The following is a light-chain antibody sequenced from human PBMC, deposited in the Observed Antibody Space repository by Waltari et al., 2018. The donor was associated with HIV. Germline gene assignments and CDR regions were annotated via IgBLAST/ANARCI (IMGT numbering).Light chain of an antibody. J-gene: IGLJ2*01. CDR3: GSDAGSSTLV. Sequence: QSALTQPASVSGSPGQTTTISGTGTSSDVGRYNLVSWYQQHPGTAPKLRIYEVSTRPSGVSNRFAGSKSGNTASLTNFGLQAEDEADYYCGSDAGSSTLVFGGGTKLTVL. CDR2: EVS. CDR1: SSDVGRYNL. V-gene: IGLV2-23*02.